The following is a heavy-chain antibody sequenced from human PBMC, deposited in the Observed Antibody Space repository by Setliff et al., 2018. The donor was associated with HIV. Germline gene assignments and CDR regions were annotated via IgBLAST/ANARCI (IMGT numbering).Heavy chain of an antibody. CDR2: INTDSGTP. CDR1: ADTFTNCL. CDR3: ARDRYGASFDS. J-gene: IGHJ4*02. V-gene: IGHV7-4-1*01. Sequence: ASVKVSCKAPADTFTNCLINWVRQAPGQGLEWMGWINTDSGTPTYAQGFTGRFVFSSDTSGRTAYLQIVGLKAEDTALYYCARDRYGASFDSWGQGTLVTVSS. D-gene: IGHD3-16*02.